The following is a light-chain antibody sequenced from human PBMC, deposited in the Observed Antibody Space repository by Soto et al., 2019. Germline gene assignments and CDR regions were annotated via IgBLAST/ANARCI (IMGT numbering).Light chain of an antibody. Sequence: QSVLAQPASVSGSPGQSITISCTGTSSDFGTYNLVSWYQQHPGKAPKLMLYEGSKRPSGVSNRFSGSNSGNTASLTISGLQAEDEADYYCCSYAAGSAPYVFGTGTKVTVL. CDR2: EGS. CDR3: CSYAAGSAPYV. CDR1: SSDFGTYNL. V-gene: IGLV2-23*01. J-gene: IGLJ1*01.